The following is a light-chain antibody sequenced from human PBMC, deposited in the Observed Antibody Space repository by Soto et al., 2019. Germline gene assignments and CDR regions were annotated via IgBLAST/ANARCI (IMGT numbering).Light chain of an antibody. V-gene: IGKV1-5*03. J-gene: IGKJ1*01. CDR2: KAS. Sequence: DIQMTQSPSTLSASVGDRVSINCRASQSISAWLAWYQQKPGKAPRLLIYKASTLEIGVPSRFSGSGSGTEFTLTISSLQPDDVATYYCQQYNGYSWTFGQGTKVEIK. CDR3: QQYNGYSWT. CDR1: QSISAW.